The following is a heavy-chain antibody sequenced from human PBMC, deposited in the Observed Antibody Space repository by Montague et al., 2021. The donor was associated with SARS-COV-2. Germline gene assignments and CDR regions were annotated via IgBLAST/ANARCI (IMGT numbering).Heavy chain of an antibody. CDR2: NHYSGST. Sequence: SETLSLTCAVSGGSISSSSYYWGWIRQPPGKGLEWIGSNHYSGSTYYNPSLKSRVSISVDTSKNRFSLKLSSVTAADTAVYYCARLWDTVYYYYGMDVWGQGTTVTVSS. CDR3: ARLWDTVYYYYGMDV. V-gene: IGHV4-39*01. CDR1: GGSISSSSYY. D-gene: IGHD1-26*01. J-gene: IGHJ6*02.